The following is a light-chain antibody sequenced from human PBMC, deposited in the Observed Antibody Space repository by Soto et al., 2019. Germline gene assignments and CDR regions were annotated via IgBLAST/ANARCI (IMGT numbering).Light chain of an antibody. CDR1: SSDVGAYKY. CDR2: GVS. V-gene: IGLV2-14*03. CDR3: SSFTGTTTLDV. Sequence: QSVLTQPASVSGSPGQSITIPCTGTSSDVGAYKYVSWYQQHPGKVPKLIIYGVSNRPSGVSNRFSGSKSGNPAFLTISGLQPEDEADYYCSSFTGTTTLDVFGNGTKVTVL. J-gene: IGLJ1*01.